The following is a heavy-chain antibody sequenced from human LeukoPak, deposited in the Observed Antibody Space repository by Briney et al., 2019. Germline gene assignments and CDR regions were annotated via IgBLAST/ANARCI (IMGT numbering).Heavy chain of an antibody. Sequence: PGGSLRLSCAASGFTFSSYAMSWVRQAPGKGLEWVAFIRYDGSNKYYADSVKGRFTISRDNSKNTLYLQMNSLRAEDTAVYYCAKGMSAMAKSDAFDIWGQGTMVTVSS. CDR3: AKGMSAMAKSDAFDI. CDR1: GFTFSSYA. CDR2: IRYDGSNK. D-gene: IGHD5-18*01. V-gene: IGHV3-30*02. J-gene: IGHJ3*02.